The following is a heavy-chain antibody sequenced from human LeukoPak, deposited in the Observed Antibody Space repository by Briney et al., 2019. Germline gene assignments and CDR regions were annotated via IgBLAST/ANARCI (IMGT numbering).Heavy chain of an antibody. CDR1: GGPISSSSYY. CDR3: ARHGTDWEFDY. D-gene: IGHD1-1*01. CDR2: IYYSGST. V-gene: IGHV4-39*01. Sequence: PSETLSLTCTVSGGPISSSSYYWGWIRQPPGKGLEWIGSIYYSGSTYYNPSLKSRVTISVDTSKNQFSLKLSSVTAADTAVYYCARHGTDWEFDYWGQGTLVTVSS. J-gene: IGHJ4*02.